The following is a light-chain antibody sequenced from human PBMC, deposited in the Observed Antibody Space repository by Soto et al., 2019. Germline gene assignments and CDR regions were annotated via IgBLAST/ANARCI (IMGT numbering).Light chain of an antibody. CDR2: EVS. CDR1: SSDVGFYDY. J-gene: IGLJ2*01. CDR3: SSYTPSITVV. Sequence: QSALTQPASVSGSPGQSITVSCTGTSSDVGFYDYVSWYQQHPGKAPKLIIFEVSNRPSGVSSRFSGSRSGNTASLTISGLQAEDEAHYYCSSYTPSITVVFGGGTKLTV. V-gene: IGLV2-14*01.